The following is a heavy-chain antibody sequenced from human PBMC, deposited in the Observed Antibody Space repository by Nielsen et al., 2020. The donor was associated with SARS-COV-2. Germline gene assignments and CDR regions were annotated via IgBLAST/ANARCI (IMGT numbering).Heavy chain of an antibody. J-gene: IGHJ1*01. Sequence: GGSLRLSCAASGFTFDDYAMHWVRQAPGKGLEWVSGISWNSGSIGYVDSVKGRFTISRDNAKNSLYLQMNSLSTEDTAVYYCTRDLYRQSVLLWLYWGQGTLVTVSS. V-gene: IGHV3-9*01. D-gene: IGHD3-16*02. CDR1: GFTFDDYA. CDR2: ISWNSGSI. CDR3: TRDLYRQSVLLWLY.